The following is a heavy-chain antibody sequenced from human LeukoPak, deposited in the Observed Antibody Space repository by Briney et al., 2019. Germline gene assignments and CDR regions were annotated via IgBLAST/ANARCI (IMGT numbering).Heavy chain of an antibody. D-gene: IGHD5-24*01. J-gene: IGHJ4*02. CDR2: IYYSGST. V-gene: IGHV4-39*07. CDR3: ARDREMATITDY. Sequence: SETLSLTCTVSGGSISSSSYYWGWIRQPPGKGLEWIGSIYYSGSTYYNPSLKSRVTISVDTSKNQFSLKLSSVTAADTAVYYCARDREMATITDYWGQGTLVTVSS. CDR1: GGSISSSSYY.